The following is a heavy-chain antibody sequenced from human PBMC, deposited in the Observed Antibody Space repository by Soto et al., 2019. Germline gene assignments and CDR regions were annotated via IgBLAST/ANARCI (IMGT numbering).Heavy chain of an antibody. CDR2: INHSGST. CDR3: ARIGHSSGSHGMDV. Sequence: QVQLQQWGAGLLKPSETLSLTCAVYGGSFSGYYWSWIRQPPGKGLEWIGEINHSGSTNYNPSLKRRVTISVHTSKTQFSLKLSSVTAADTPVYYCARIGHSSGSHGMDVWGQGTTVTVSS. J-gene: IGHJ6*02. CDR1: GGSFSGYY. D-gene: IGHD6-25*01. V-gene: IGHV4-34*01.